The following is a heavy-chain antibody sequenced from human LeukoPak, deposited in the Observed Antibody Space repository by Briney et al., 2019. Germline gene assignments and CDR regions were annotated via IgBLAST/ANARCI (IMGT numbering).Heavy chain of an antibody. CDR2: ISYDGSNK. CDR3: ARELNFWSGYYRNYYYYYYMDV. J-gene: IGHJ6*03. CDR1: GFTFSSYG. Sequence: GGSLRLSCAASGFTFSSYGMHWVRQAPGKGLEWVAVISYDGSNKYYADSVKGRFTISRDNSKNTLYLQMNSLRAEDTAVYYCARELNFWSGYYRNYYYYYYMDVWGKGTTVTVSS. V-gene: IGHV3-30*03. D-gene: IGHD3-3*01.